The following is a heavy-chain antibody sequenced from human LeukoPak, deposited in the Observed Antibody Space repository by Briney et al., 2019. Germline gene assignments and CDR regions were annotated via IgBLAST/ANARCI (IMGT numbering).Heavy chain of an antibody. J-gene: IGHJ4*02. CDR1: GFTFSSYS. V-gene: IGHV3-48*01. CDR3: AKPRYYYGSGSYSD. Sequence: GGSLRLSCAASGFTFSSYSMNWVRQAPGKGLEWVSYISSSSSTIYYADSVKGRFTISRDNSKNTLYLQMNSLRAEDTAVYYCAKPRYYYGSGSYSDWGQGTLVTVSS. CDR2: ISSSSSTI. D-gene: IGHD3-10*01.